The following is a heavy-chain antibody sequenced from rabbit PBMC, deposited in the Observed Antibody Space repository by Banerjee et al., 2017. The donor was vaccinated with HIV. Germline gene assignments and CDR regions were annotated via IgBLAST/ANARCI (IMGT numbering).Heavy chain of an antibody. V-gene: IGHV1S40*01. CDR2: IYVGSSGMT. CDR3: ARDLAAVTGWNFGL. D-gene: IGHD7-1*01. J-gene: IGHJ4*01. CDR1: GFSFSSGYD. Sequence: QSLEESGGDLVKPGASLTLTCTASGFSFSSGYDMCWVRQAPGKGLEWIACIYVGSSGMTYYASWAKGRFTISKTSSTTVTLQMTSLTAADTATYFCARDLAAVTGWNFGLWGPGTLVTVS.